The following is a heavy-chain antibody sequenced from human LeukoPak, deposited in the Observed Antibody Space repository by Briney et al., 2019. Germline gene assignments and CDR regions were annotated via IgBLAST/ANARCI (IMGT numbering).Heavy chain of an antibody. Sequence: SETLSLTCAVYGGSFSGYYWSWIRQPAGKGLEWIGRIYTSGSTNYNPSLKSRVTMSVDTSKNQFSLKLSSVTAADTAVYYCARVRSSGWGVWFDPWGQGTLVTVSS. V-gene: IGHV4-59*10. CDR3: ARVRSSGWGVWFDP. CDR2: IYTSGST. J-gene: IGHJ5*02. CDR1: GGSFSGYY. D-gene: IGHD6-19*01.